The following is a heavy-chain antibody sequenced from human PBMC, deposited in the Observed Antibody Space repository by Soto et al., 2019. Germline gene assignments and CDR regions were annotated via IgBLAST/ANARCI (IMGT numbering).Heavy chain of an antibody. Sequence: QVQLVQSGAEVKKPGASVKVSCKASGYTFTSYYMHWARQAPGQGLEWMGIINPSGGSTSYAQKFQGRVTMTRDTSTSTVYMELSSLRSEDTAVYYCARDWRYCSGGSCYYHYFDYWGQGTLVTVSS. J-gene: IGHJ4*02. V-gene: IGHV1-46*03. CDR2: INPSGGST. CDR3: ARDWRYCSGGSCYYHYFDY. D-gene: IGHD2-15*01. CDR1: GYTFTSYY.